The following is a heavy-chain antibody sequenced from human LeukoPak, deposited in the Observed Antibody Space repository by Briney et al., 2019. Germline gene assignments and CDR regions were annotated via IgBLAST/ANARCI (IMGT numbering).Heavy chain of an antibody. CDR2: INPNRGGT. D-gene: IGHD6-6*01. V-gene: IGHV1-2*02. CDR1: GYIFADYY. J-gene: IGHJ4*02. Sequence: ASVKVSCKASGYIFADYYIHWVRQAPGQGLEWMGWINPNRGGTNYAQKFQGRVTMTRDTSISTAYMELSRLRSDDTAVYYCARGIAARRFDYWGQGTLVTVSS. CDR3: ARGIAARRFDY.